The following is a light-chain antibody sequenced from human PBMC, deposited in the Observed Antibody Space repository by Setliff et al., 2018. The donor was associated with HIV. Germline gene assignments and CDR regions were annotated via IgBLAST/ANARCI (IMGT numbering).Light chain of an antibody. V-gene: IGLV1-40*01. CDR3: QSYDSSLSGYV. CDR2: ANT. CDR1: SSNIGAGYD. J-gene: IGLJ1*01. Sequence: QSVLTQPPSVSGAPGQRVIISCTGSSSNIGAGYDVHWYQQLPGTAPKLLIYANTNRPSGVPDRFSGSKSDTSASLAITGLQAEDETDYYCQSYDSSLSGYVFGTGTQLTVL.